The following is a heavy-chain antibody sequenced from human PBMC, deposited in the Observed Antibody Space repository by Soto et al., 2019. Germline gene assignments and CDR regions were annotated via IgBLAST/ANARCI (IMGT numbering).Heavy chain of an antibody. CDR3: VRARSTDSRPDY. J-gene: IGHJ4*02. D-gene: IGHD3-22*01. V-gene: IGHV3-21*01. Sequence: PGGSLRLSCAASGFTFSLYSMIWVRQAPEKGLEWVASITSSSSYIYYEDSLKGRFTISRDNAKNSLFLQLDSLRAEDTAVYFCVRARSTDSRPDYWGQGTLVTVSS. CDR1: GFTFSLYS. CDR2: ITSSSSYI.